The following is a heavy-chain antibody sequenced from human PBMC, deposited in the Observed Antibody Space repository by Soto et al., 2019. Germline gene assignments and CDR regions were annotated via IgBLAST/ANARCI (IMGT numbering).Heavy chain of an antibody. J-gene: IGHJ6*02. Sequence: GGSLRLSCAASGFSFSSYAMHWVRQAPGKGLEWVAVISYDGSNKYYADSVKGRFTISRGNSKNTLYLQMNSLRAEDTAVYYCARDRSYEVVGGYDLPGYYGMDVWGQGTTVTVSS. D-gene: IGHD5-12*01. CDR3: ARDRSYEVVGGYDLPGYYGMDV. CDR1: GFSFSSYA. CDR2: ISYDGSNK. V-gene: IGHV3-30-3*01.